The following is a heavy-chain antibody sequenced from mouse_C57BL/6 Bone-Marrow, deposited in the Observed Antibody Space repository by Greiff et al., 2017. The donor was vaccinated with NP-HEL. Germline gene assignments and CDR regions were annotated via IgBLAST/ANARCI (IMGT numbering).Heavy chain of an antibody. CDR1: GYTFTSYD. D-gene: IGHD1-1*01. V-gene: IGHV1-85*01. CDR2: IYPRDGST. CDR3: ARHGSSYGDYSIDY. Sequence: VMLVESGPELVKPGASVKLSCKASGYTFTSYDINWVKQRPGQGLEWIGWIYPRDGSTKYNEKFKGKATLTVDTSSSTAYMELHSLTSEDSAVYFCARHGSSYGDYSIDYWGQGTSVTVSS. J-gene: IGHJ4*01.